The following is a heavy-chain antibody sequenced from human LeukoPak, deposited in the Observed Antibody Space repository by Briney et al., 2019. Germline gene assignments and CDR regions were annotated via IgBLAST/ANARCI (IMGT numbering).Heavy chain of an antibody. D-gene: IGHD2-15*01. J-gene: IGHJ4*02. CDR1: GFTFDDYG. Sequence: PGGSLRLSCAASGFTFDDYGMSWVRRAPGKGLEEVAGINWNGASIGYADSVKGRFTISRDSAKKYLYLQMNSLRAEDTALYYCARGYCTGGSCWYFDHWGQGTLVTVPS. V-gene: IGHV3-20*04. CDR2: INWNGASI. CDR3: ARGYCTGGSCWYFDH.